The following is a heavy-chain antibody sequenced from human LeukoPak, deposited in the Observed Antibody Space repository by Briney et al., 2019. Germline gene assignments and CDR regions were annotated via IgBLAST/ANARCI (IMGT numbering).Heavy chain of an antibody. CDR3: ARVYAPSYGQGSYFDY. CDR1: GYSFTSYW. D-gene: IGHD5-18*01. V-gene: IGHV5-51*01. CDR2: IYPGDSDT. Sequence: GESLKISCKGSGYSFTSYWIGWVRQMPGKGLEWMEIIYPGDSDTRYSPSFQGQVTISADKSISTAYLQWSSLKASDTAMYYCARVYAPSYGQGSYFDYWGQGTLVTVSS. J-gene: IGHJ4*02.